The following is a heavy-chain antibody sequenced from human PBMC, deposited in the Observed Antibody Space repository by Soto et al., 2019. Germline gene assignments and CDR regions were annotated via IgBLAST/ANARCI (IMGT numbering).Heavy chain of an antibody. Sequence: EVQLLESGGGLVQPGGSLRLSCAASGFTFSTYAMSWVRQAPGKGLVWVSAISGSGGNSTFYGDSVKGRFTISRDNSKNTLYLQMNSLGAEDTAVYYCAKGGGSCCFDNWGQGTLVTVSS. CDR2: ISGSGGNST. V-gene: IGHV3-23*01. D-gene: IGHD2-15*01. CDR3: AKGGGSCCFDN. CDR1: GFTFSTYA. J-gene: IGHJ4*02.